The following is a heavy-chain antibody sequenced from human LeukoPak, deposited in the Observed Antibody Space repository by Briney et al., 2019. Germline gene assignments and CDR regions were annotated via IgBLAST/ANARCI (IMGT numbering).Heavy chain of an antibody. Sequence: PGGSLRLSCAASGFTFSSYAMSWVRQAPGKGLEWVSAISGSGGSTYYADSVKGRFTISRDNSKNTLYLQMNSLRAEDTAVYYCAKGKDSSGFEGVDYWGQGTLVTVSS. CDR2: ISGSGGST. J-gene: IGHJ4*02. CDR3: AKGKDSSGFEGVDY. V-gene: IGHV3-23*01. CDR1: GFTFSSYA. D-gene: IGHD3-22*01.